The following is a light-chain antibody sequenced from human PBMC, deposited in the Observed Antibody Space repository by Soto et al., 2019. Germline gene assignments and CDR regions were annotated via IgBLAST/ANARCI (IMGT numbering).Light chain of an antibody. J-gene: IGKJ5*01. Sequence: EIVMTQSPATLSVSPGQRATLYCRASQSVSSNLAWYQQKPGQAPRLLIYGASTRATGIPARFSGSGSGTEFTLTISSLQSADFAVYYCQQYNNWPWTFGQGTRLEIK. CDR2: GAS. CDR1: QSVSSN. CDR3: QQYNNWPWT. V-gene: IGKV3-15*01.